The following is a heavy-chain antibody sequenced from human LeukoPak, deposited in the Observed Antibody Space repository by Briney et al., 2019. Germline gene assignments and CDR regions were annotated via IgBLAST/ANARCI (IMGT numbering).Heavy chain of an antibody. CDR3: ARGYDSSGH. Sequence: SETQSLTCAVYGGSFSGYYWSSIRQPPGKGLEWIGGINHSGSTNYNPSLKSRVTISVDTSKNQFSLKLSSVTAADTAVYYCARGYDSSGHWGQGTLVTVSS. J-gene: IGHJ4*02. V-gene: IGHV4-34*01. CDR1: GGSFSGYY. D-gene: IGHD3-22*01. CDR2: INHSGST.